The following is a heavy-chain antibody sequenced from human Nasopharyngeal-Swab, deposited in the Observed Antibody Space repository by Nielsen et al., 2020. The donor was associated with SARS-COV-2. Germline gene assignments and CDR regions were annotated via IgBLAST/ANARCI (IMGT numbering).Heavy chain of an antibody. J-gene: IGHJ6*02. CDR2: INTNTGHP. D-gene: IGHD6-13*01. V-gene: IGHV7-4-1*02. CDR3: ARAGRGSSSWYVMDYYYGMDV. Sequence: WVRQAPGQGLEWMGWINTNTGHPTHAQGFTGRFVFSLDTSVSTAHLQISSLKAEDTAVYNCARAGRGSSSWYVMDYYYGMDVWGQGTTVTVSS.